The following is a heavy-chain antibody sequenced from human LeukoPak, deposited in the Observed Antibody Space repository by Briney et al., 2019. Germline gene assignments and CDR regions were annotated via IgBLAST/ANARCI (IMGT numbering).Heavy chain of an antibody. CDR2: ISGSGGST. D-gene: IGHD2-8*01. Sequence: PGGSLRLSCAASTFTFSDYWMHWVRQAPGKGLEWVSAISGSGGSTYCADSVKGRFTISRDNSKNTLYLQMNSLRAEGTAVYYCAKDPDCTSGICYTFFDYWGQGTLVTVSS. CDR3: AKDPDCTSGICYTFFDY. V-gene: IGHV3-23*01. CDR1: TFTFSDYW. J-gene: IGHJ4*02.